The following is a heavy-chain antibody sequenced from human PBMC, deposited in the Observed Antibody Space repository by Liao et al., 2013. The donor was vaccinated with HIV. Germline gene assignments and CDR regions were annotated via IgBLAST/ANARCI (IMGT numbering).Heavy chain of an antibody. J-gene: IGHJ4*02. CDR1: GGSISSGSYY. D-gene: IGHD5-24*01. Sequence: QVQLQESGPGLVKPSQTLSLTCTVSGGSISSGSYYWSWIRQIPGKGLEWIGYIHYSGSTNYNPSFKSRVTIAVDMSKNQVSLKLRSVTAADTAVYFCARWLGNNHGLDYWGQGTLVPVSS. CDR3: ARWLGNNHGLDY. CDR2: IHYSGST. V-gene: IGHV4-61*01.